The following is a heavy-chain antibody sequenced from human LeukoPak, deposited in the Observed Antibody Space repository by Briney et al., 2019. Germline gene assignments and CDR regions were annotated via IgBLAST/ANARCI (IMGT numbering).Heavy chain of an antibody. V-gene: IGHV3-30-3*01. CDR2: ISYDGSNK. CDR1: GFSFGNYA. CDR3: ARVSAAAAPYYYYYGMDV. Sequence: GGSLRLSCAASGFSFGNYAMHWVRQAPGKGLEWVAVISYDGSNKNYADSVKGRFTISGDSSKNTLYLQMNSLRAEDTAVYYCARVSAAAAPYYYYYGMDVWGQGTTVTVSS. D-gene: IGHD6-13*01. J-gene: IGHJ6*02.